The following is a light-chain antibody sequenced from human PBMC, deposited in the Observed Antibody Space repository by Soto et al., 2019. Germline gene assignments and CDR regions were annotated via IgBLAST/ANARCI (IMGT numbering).Light chain of an antibody. J-gene: IGLJ1*01. CDR1: SSDVGGYKY. V-gene: IGLV2-8*01. CDR3: SSYAGSNNYV. Sequence: QSALTQPPSASGSPGQSVTISCNGTSSDVGGYKYVSWYQQYPGKAPKLMIYAVSERPSGVPDRFSGSKSGNTASLTVSGLQAEDEADYYCSSYAGSNNYVFGTGTKVTV. CDR2: AVS.